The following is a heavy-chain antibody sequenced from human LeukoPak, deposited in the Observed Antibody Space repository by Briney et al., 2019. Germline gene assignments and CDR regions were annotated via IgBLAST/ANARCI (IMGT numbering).Heavy chain of an antibody. CDR2: ISAYNGNT. D-gene: IGHD2-15*01. CDR3: ARNGGTVVVVAANTLNWFDP. Sequence: GASVKVSCKASGYTFTSYGISWVRQAPGQGREWMGWISAYNGNTNYAQKLQGRVTMTTDTSTSTAYMELRSLRSDDTAVYYCARNGGTVVVVAANTLNWFDPRGQGTLVTVSS. J-gene: IGHJ5*02. V-gene: IGHV1-18*01. CDR1: GYTFTSYG.